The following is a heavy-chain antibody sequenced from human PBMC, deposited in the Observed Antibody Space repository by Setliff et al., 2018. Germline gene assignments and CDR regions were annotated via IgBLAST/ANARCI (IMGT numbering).Heavy chain of an antibody. Sequence: SETLSLTCTVSGGSISSGGYYWSWIRQHPGKGLEWIGYIYYSGSTYYNPSLKSRVTISVDTSKNQFSLKLSSVTDADTAVYYCARVALVVVIRNAFDIWGQGTMVTVSS. D-gene: IGHD2-21*01. CDR2: IYYSGST. V-gene: IGHV4-31*03. J-gene: IGHJ3*02. CDR3: ARVALVVVIRNAFDI. CDR1: GGSISSGGYY.